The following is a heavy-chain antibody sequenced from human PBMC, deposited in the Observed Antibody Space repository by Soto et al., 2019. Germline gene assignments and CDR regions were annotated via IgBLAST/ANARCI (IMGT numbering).Heavy chain of an antibody. V-gene: IGHV3-23*01. CDR1: GFTFTSYA. J-gene: IGHJ2*01. Sequence: EVQLLESGGGLVQPGGSLRLSCAASGFTFTSYAMNWVRQAPGKGLEWVSVISGSGGSTYYADSVKGRFTISRDNSKNTLYLQMNSLRAEDTAVYYCAKRTTGWYFDLWGRGTVVTVSS. CDR2: ISGSGGST. CDR3: AKRTTGWYFDL.